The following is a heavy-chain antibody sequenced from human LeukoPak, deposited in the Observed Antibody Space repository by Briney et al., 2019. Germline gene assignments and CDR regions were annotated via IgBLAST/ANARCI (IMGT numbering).Heavy chain of an antibody. CDR1: GYTFTSYD. V-gene: IGHV1-8*01. CDR2: MNPNSGNT. CDR3: ARGSTYYYDSSGYYYGY. D-gene: IGHD3-22*01. J-gene: IGHJ4*02. Sequence: ASVKVSCKASGYTFTSYDINWVRQATGQGLEWMGWMNPNSGNTGYAQKFQGRVTMTRNTSISTAYMELSSLRSEDTAVYYCARGSTYYYDSSGYYYGYWGQGTRVTVSS.